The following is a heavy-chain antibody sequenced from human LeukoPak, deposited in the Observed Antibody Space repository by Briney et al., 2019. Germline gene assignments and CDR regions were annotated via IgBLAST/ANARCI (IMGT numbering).Heavy chain of an antibody. CDR3: ARAQELLWFGEAFLPAL. J-gene: IGHJ3*01. CDR1: GGSISSYY. D-gene: IGHD3-10*01. CDR2: INHSGST. V-gene: IGHV4-34*01. Sequence: PSETLSLTCTVSGGSISSYYWSWIRQPPGKGLEWIGEINHSGSTNYNPSLKSRVTISVDTSKNQFSLKLSSVTAADTAVYYCARAQELLWFGEAFLPALWGQGTMVTVSS.